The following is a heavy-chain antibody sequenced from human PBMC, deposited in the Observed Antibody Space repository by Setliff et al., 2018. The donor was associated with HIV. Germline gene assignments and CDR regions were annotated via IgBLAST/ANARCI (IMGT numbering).Heavy chain of an antibody. CDR2: VYAGGTT. J-gene: IGHJ5*02. CDR3: ARSRTILSFDP. V-gene: IGHV4-61*02. D-gene: IGHD2-15*01. CDR1: GGSISSGSYY. Sequence: SETLSLTCTVSGGSISSGSYYWTWIRQSAGKGLEWIGRVYAGGTTNYNPSLKSRVTISMDSSQNQFSLNLTSVTAAGTGVYYCARSRTILSFDPWGQGAQVTVSS.